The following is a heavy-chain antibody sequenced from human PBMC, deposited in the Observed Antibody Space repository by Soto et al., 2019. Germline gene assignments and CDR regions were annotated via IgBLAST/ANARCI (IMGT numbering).Heavy chain of an antibody. Sequence: QVQLVESGGGVVQPGRSLRLSCAVSGFTFSSYGMHWVRQAPGKGLEWVAVIWYDGSNKDYADSVKVRFTISRDNSKNTMYLQMNSMRVKDTAVYYGARESASVGSQFFDYWGQGTLVTVAS. D-gene: IGHD1-26*01. CDR1: GFTFSSYG. J-gene: IGHJ4*02. V-gene: IGHV3-33*01. CDR3: ARESASVGSQFFDY. CDR2: IWYDGSNK.